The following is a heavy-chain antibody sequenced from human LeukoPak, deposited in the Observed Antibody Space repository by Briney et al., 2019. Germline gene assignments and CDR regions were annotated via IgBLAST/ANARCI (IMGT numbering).Heavy chain of an antibody. CDR2: IIPIFGTA. Sequence: SSVKVSCKASGGTFSSYAISWVRQAPGQGLEWMGGIIPIFGTANYAQKFQGRVTITADESTSTAYMELSGLRSEDTAVYYCATNTYDFWSGYRDYFDYWGQGTLVTVSS. CDR3: ATNTYDFWSGYRDYFDY. V-gene: IGHV1-69*01. J-gene: IGHJ4*02. D-gene: IGHD3-3*01. CDR1: GGTFSSYA.